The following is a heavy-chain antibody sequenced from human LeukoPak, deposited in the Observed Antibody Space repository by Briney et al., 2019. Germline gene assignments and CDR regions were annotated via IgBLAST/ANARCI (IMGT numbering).Heavy chain of an antibody. D-gene: IGHD3-22*01. CDR2: IYTNGNT. CDR3: ATSDLDSSGYTTPSDY. CDR1: GGSISNYY. Sequence: SETLSLTCTVSGGSISNYYWTWIRQPAGKGLEWIGRIYTNGNTNYNPSLKSRVTISVDTSKNQFSLKLSSVTAADTAVYYCATSDLDSSGYTTPSDYWGQGTLVTVSS. J-gene: IGHJ4*02. V-gene: IGHV4-4*07.